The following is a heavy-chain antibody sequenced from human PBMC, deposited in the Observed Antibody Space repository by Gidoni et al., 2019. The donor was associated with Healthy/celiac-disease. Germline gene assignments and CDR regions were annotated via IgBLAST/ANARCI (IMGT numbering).Heavy chain of an antibody. CDR3: ARGGVGGADLYDY. D-gene: IGHD3-16*01. V-gene: IGHV3-11*06. Sequence: QVQLVESGGGLVKPGGSMRLSCAAYGFPFSDYYRPWTRQAPGKGLEWVSYISSISSSTNCADSVKGRFTISGDNAKNPLYLQMNSRRAEDTAVYYGARGGVGGADLYDYCGQGTLVTVSS. CDR2: ISSISSST. CDR1: GFPFSDYY. J-gene: IGHJ4*02.